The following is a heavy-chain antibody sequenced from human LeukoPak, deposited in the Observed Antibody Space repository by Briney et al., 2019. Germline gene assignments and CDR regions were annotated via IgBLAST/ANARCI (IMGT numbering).Heavy chain of an antibody. D-gene: IGHD6-13*01. V-gene: IGHV3-30-3*01. CDR3: ARDYGSSWFDY. CDR1: GFTFSSYA. CDR2: ISYDGSNK. Sequence: SLKISCEGSGFTFSSYAMHWVRQAPGKGLEWVAVISYDGSNKYYADSVKGRFTISRDNSKNTLYLQMNSLRAEDTAVYYCARDYGSSWFDYWGQGTLVTVSS. J-gene: IGHJ4*02.